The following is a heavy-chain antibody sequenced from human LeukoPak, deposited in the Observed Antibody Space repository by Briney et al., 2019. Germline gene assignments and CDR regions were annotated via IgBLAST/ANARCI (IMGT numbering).Heavy chain of an antibody. Sequence: GGSLRLSCAVSGFTFSSYSMNWVRQAPGKGLEWVSYISSSSTIYYADSVKGRFTISRDNAKNSLYLQMNSLRAEDTAVYYCASLPRILGGQGTLVTVSS. CDR2: ISSSSTI. D-gene: IGHD2-15*01. CDR1: GFTFSSYS. J-gene: IGHJ4*02. V-gene: IGHV3-48*01. CDR3: ASLPRIL.